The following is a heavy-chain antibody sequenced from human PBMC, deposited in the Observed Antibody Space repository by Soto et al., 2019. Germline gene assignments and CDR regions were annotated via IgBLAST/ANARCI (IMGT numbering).Heavy chain of an antibody. CDR3: TRVIAVAGRGEKYYFDY. CDR1: GFTFGDYA. J-gene: IGHJ4*02. V-gene: IGHV3-49*03. Sequence: GGSLRLSCTASGFTFGDYAMSWFRQAPGKGLEWVGFIRSKAYGGTTEYAASVKGRFTISRDDSKSIAYLQMNSLKTEDTAVYYCTRVIAVAGRGEKYYFDYWGQGTLVTVSS. CDR2: IRSKAYGGTT. D-gene: IGHD6-19*01.